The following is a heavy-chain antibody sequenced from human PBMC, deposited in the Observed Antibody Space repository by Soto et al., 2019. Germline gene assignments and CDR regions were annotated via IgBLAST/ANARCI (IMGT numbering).Heavy chain of an antibody. D-gene: IGHD5-12*01. CDR2: IYPGDSDT. Sequence: GESLKISCKGSGYSFTSYWIGWVRQMPGKGLEWMGIIYPGDSDTRYSPPFQGQVTISADKSISTAYLQWSSLKASDTAMYSCARHPGRGYSGYDLDYWGQGTLVTVSP. CDR3: ARHPGRGYSGYDLDY. J-gene: IGHJ4*02. CDR1: GYSFTSYW. V-gene: IGHV5-51*01.